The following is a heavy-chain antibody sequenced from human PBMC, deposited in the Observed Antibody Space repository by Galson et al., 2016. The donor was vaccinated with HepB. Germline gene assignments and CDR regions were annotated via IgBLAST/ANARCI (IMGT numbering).Heavy chain of an antibody. CDR2: ICGSDDTT. D-gene: IGHD2-21*01. Sequence: SLRLSCAASGFTFSSYAMTWVRRAPGKGLEWVSVICGSDDTTYYADSVKGRFTISRDNSKNTVYLQMISLRAEDTAVYCCAKGRIASCYDALEIWGQGTMVIVSP. CDR3: AKGRIASCYDALEI. V-gene: IGHV3-23*01. CDR1: GFTFSSYA. J-gene: IGHJ3*02.